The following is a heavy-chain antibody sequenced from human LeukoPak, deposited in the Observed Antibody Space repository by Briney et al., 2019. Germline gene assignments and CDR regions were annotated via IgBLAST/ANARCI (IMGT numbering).Heavy chain of an antibody. J-gene: IGHJ1*01. Sequence: PGGSLRLSCAASGFTFSNAWMSWVRQAPGKGLEWVGRIKSKTDGGTTDYAAPVKGRFTISRDDSKNTLYLQMNSLRAEDTAVYSCAQQVGYCSSGIFSFPYWGQGTLVTVSS. CDR1: GFTFSNAW. CDR3: AQQVGYCSSGIFSFPY. V-gene: IGHV3-15*01. D-gene: IGHD2-2*01. CDR2: IKSKTDGGTT.